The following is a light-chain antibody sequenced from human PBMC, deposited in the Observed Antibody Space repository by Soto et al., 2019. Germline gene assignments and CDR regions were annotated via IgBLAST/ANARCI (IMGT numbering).Light chain of an antibody. Sequence: DIQMTQSPSSLPASVGDRVSITCRASQTIRKCLNWYQQKPGKAPELLIHSASTLQTGVPSRFSGSGSGTDFALTITSLQPEDSATYYCQQSYTTPVTFGQGTRLEIK. J-gene: IGKJ5*01. CDR3: QQSYTTPVT. V-gene: IGKV1-39*01. CDR2: SAS. CDR1: QTIRKC.